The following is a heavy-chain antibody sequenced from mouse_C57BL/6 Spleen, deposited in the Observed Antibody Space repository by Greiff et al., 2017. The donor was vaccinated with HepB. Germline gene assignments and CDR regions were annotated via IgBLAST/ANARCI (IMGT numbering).Heavy chain of an antibody. J-gene: IGHJ2*01. CDR3: TRTGNDY. CDR2: IDPETGGT. Sequence: QVHVKQSGAELVRPGASVTLSCKASGYTFTDYEMHWVKQTPVHGLEWIGAIDPETGGTAYNQKFKGKAILTADKSSSTAYMELRSLTSEDSAVYYCTRTGNDYWGQGTTLTVSS. D-gene: IGHD4-1*01. CDR1: GYTFTDYE. V-gene: IGHV1-15*01.